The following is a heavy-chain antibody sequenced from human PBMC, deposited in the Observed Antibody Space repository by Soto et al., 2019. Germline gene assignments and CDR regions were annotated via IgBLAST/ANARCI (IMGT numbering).Heavy chain of an antibody. D-gene: IGHD3-3*01. CDR2: IIPIFGTA. CDR1: GGTFSSYS. CDR3: ARLVGRRFLEWLSDGMDV. V-gene: IGHV1-69*13. J-gene: IGHJ6*02. Sequence: SVKVPCKASGGTFSSYSISWVRQAPGQGLEWMGGIIPIFGTANHAQKFQGRVTITADESTSTAYMELSSLRSEDTAVYYCARLVGRRFLEWLSDGMDVWGQRTTVTVSS.